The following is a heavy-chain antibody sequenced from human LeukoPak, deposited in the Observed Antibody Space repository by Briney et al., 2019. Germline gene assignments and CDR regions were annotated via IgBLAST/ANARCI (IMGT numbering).Heavy chain of an antibody. CDR1: GSTFSNAW. CDR3: TTDLNQAAGTDY. D-gene: IGHD6-13*01. V-gene: IGHV3-15*01. CDR2: IKSKTDGGTT. J-gene: IGHJ4*02. Sequence: NSGGSLRLSCAASGSTFSNAWMSWVRQAPGKGLEWVGRIKSKTDGGTTDYAAPVKGRFTISRDDSKNTLYLQMNSLKTEDTAVYYCTTDLNQAAGTDYWGQGTLVTVSS.